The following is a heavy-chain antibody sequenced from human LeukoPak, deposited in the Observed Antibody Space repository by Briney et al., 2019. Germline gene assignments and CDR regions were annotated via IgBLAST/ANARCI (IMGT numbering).Heavy chain of an antibody. J-gene: IGHJ4*02. CDR2: IASDGSST. V-gene: IGHV3-74*01. CDR3: ARGRPHGNDY. Sequence: GGSRRLSCAASGFTFSSYWMNWVRHAPGKGLVWVSRIASDGSSTTYADSVKGRFSISRDSAKNTLYLQMNSLRVEDTAVYYCARGRPHGNDYWGQGTLVTVSS. CDR1: GFTFSSYW. D-gene: IGHD4-23*01.